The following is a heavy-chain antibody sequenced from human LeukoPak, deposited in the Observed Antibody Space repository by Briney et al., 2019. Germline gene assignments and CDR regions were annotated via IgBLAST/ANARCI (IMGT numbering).Heavy chain of an antibody. Sequence: SQTLSLTCTVSGGSISSGDYYWSWIRQPPGKGLEWIGYIYYSGSTYYNPSLKSRVTISEDTSKNQFSLKLSSVTAADTAVYYCARGVSGSYFSPDWGQGTLVTVSS. V-gene: IGHV4-30-4*01. D-gene: IGHD1-26*01. J-gene: IGHJ4*02. CDR3: ARGVSGSYFSPD. CDR1: GGSISSGDYY. CDR2: IYYSGST.